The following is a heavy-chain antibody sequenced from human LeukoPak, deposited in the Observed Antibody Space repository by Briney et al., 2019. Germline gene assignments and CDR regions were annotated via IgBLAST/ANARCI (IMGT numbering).Heavy chain of an antibody. CDR1: GGTFSSYA. CDR3: ARAGDSSGYSLGY. D-gene: IGHD3-22*01. Sequence: ASVKVSCKASGGTFSSYAISWVRQAPGQGLEWMGIINPSGGSTSYAQKFQGRVTMTRDTSTSTVYMELSSLRSEDTAVYYCARAGDSSGYSLGYWGQGTLVTVSS. J-gene: IGHJ4*02. CDR2: INPSGGST. V-gene: IGHV1-46*01.